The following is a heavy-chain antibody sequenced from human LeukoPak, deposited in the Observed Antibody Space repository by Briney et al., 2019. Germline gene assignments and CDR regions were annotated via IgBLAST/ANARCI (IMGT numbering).Heavy chain of an antibody. V-gene: IGHV1-69*05. CDR2: IIPIFGTA. CDR3: ARAPSHILTGSPYYFDY. D-gene: IGHD3-9*01. Sequence: ASVKVSCKASGGTFSSYAIRWVRQAPGQGLEWMGGIIPIFGTANYAQKFQGRVTITTDESTSTAYMELSSLRSEDTAVYYCARAPSHILTGSPYYFDYWGQGTLVTVSS. CDR1: GGTFSSYA. J-gene: IGHJ4*02.